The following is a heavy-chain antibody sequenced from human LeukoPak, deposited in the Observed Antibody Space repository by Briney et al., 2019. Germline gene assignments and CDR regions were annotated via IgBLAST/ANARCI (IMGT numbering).Heavy chain of an antibody. CDR2: INHSGST. CDR1: GGSFSGYY. Sequence: PSETLSLTCAVYGGSFSGYYWSWIRQPPGKGLEWIGEINHSGSTNYNPSLKSRVTISVDTSKNQFSLKLSSVTAADTAVYYCARGGYDRAFDYWGQGTLVTVSS. J-gene: IGHJ4*02. D-gene: IGHD3-9*01. V-gene: IGHV4-34*01. CDR3: ARGGYDRAFDY.